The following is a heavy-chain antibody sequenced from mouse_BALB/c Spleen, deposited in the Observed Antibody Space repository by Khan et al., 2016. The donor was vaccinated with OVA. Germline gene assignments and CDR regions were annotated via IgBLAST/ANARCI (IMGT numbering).Heavy chain of an antibody. CDR1: GFSLSNYS. J-gene: IGHJ3*01. CDR2: IWSAGST. D-gene: IGHD2-4*01. CDR3: ARSGYDYGRGALFAY. Sequence: QVQLKQSGPGLVQPSQSLSITCTVSGFSLSNYSVHWVRQSPGKGLEWLGVIWSAGSTDYNAVFISRLTISKDNSRSQVFFKMNSLQPNDTAIYDCARSGYDYGRGALFAYWGQGTLVTVSA. V-gene: IGHV2-2*02.